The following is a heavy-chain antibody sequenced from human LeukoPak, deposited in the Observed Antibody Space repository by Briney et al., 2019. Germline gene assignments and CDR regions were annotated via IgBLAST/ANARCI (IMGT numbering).Heavy chain of an antibody. V-gene: IGHV3-30-3*01. CDR1: GFTFSRYA. Sequence: GGSLRLSCAASGFTFSRYAIHWVRQAPGKGLEWVALISYDGSKKYYADSVKGRFTISRDNSKNTLYLQMNSLRAEDTAVYYCAKEPGCSSTSCFTYYYYYYMDVWGKGTTVTVSS. D-gene: IGHD2-2*01. J-gene: IGHJ6*03. CDR3: AKEPGCSSTSCFTYYYYYYMDV. CDR2: ISYDGSKK.